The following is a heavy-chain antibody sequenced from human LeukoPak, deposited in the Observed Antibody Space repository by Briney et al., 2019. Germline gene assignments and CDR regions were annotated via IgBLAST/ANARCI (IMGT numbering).Heavy chain of an antibody. CDR2: ISSSSSTI. V-gene: IGHV3-48*04. CDR3: ARDALGYCSSTSCYTGRSAFDI. CDR1: GFTFSSYS. D-gene: IGHD2-2*02. J-gene: IGHJ3*02. Sequence: GGSLRLSCAASGFTFSSYSMNWVRQAPGKGLEWVSYISSSSSTIYYADSVKGRFTISRDNAKNSLYLQMNSLRAEDTAVYYCARDALGYCSSTSCYTGRSAFDIWGQGTMVTVSS.